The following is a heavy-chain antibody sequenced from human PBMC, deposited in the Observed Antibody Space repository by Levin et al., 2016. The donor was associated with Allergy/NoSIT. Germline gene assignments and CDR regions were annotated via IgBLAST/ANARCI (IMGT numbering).Heavy chain of an antibody. J-gene: IGHJ5*02. CDR3: ARDPTDQGYCTSTTCYTNWFDP. CDR2: INPKSGDT. D-gene: IGHD2-2*01. V-gene: IGHV1-2*02. Sequence: WVRQAPGQGLEWMGWINPKSGDTKYAQKFQGRVTMTRDTARDTAISTAYMELSRLRSDDTAVYYCARDPTDQGYCTSTTCYTNWFDPVGPGNPGHRLL.